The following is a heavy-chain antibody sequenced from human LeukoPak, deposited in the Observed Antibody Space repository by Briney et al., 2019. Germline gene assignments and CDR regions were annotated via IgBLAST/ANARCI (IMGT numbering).Heavy chain of an antibody. J-gene: IGHJ4*02. CDR1: GHTFTSYA. Sequence: ASVKVSCKASGHTFTSYAMHWVRQAPGQRLEWMGWINAGNGNTKYSQKFQGRVTITRDTSASTAYMELSSLRSEDTAVYYCARSFTSYCSGGSCYPNPFDYWGQGTLVTVSS. D-gene: IGHD2-15*01. V-gene: IGHV1-3*01. CDR3: ARSFTSYCSGGSCYPNPFDY. CDR2: INAGNGNT.